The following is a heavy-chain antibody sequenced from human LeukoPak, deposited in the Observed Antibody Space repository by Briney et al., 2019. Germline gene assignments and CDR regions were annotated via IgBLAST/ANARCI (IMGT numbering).Heavy chain of an antibody. V-gene: IGHV3-23*01. CDR3: AKQGNFDSGGYRFAN. Sequence: PGGSLRLSCAASGFTFSSYAMSWVRQAPGEGLEGVSAISGSGGSTYYADSVKGRFTISRDNSKNTLYLQMNSLRAEDTAVYYCAKQGNFDSGGYRFANWGQGTLVTVSS. J-gene: IGHJ4*02. CDR1: GFTFSSYA. D-gene: IGHD3-22*01. CDR2: ISGSGGST.